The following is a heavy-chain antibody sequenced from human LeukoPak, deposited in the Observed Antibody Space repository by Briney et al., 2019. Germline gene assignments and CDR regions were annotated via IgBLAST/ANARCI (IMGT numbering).Heavy chain of an antibody. D-gene: IGHD1-26*01. CDR1: GFTFSDYY. CDR3: ARGGAQGMDV. CDR2: ISGVASSI. Sequence: PGGSLRLSCAASGFTFSDYYMTWIRQAPGKGLEWVSYISGVASSIYYADSVKGRFTISRDNAKNSVYLQMNSLRAEDTAVYYCARGGAQGMDVWGQGTTVTVSS. V-gene: IGHV3-11*01. J-gene: IGHJ6*02.